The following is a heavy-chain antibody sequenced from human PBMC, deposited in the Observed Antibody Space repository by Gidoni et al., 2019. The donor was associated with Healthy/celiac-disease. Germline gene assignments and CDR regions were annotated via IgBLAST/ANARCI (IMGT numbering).Heavy chain of an antibody. Sequence: EVQLVEPGGGLVQPGGSLRLSCAASGFTFSSYWMHWVRQAPGTGLVWVLRINSDGSSTSYADSVKGRFTISRDNAKNTLYLQMNSLRAEDTAVYYCARNYYDSSGYPLYGMDVWGQGTTVTVSS. CDR1: GFTFSSYW. J-gene: IGHJ6*02. V-gene: IGHV3-74*01. CDR3: ARNYYDSSGYPLYGMDV. CDR2: INSDGSST. D-gene: IGHD3-22*01.